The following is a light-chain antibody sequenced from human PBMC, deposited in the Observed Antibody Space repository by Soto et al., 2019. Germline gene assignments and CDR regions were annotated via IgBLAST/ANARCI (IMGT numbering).Light chain of an antibody. J-gene: IGKJ5*01. CDR1: QRVSSGY. Sequence: EIGVTQSPSTVRLSTGERATLSCRASQRVSSGYLAWYQQKPGQAPRLLIYGASNRATDIPDRFSGRGSGTDFTLTISRLEPEDFAVYYCQQYGSSPPSSTFGQGTRLQIK. CDR3: QQYGSSPPSST. CDR2: GAS. V-gene: IGKV3-20*01.